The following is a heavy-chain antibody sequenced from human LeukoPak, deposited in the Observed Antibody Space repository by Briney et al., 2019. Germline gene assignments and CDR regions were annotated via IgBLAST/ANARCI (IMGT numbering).Heavy chain of an antibody. V-gene: IGHV3-53*01. Sequence: GGSETLSCAASGFTVSSNYMSWVRQAPGKGLEWVSVIYSGGSTYYADSVKGRFTISRDNSKNTLYLQMNSLRAEDTAVYYCARGCTVAGTIGGYFDYWGQGTVVPLFS. D-gene: IGHD6-19*01. CDR2: IYSGGST. J-gene: IGHJ4*02. CDR1: GFTVSSNY. CDR3: ARGCTVAGTIGGYFDY.